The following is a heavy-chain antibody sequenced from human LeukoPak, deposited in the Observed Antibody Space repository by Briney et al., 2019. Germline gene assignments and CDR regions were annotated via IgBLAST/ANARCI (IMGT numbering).Heavy chain of an antibody. J-gene: IGHJ4*02. Sequence: GASVTVSYKASGYTFTSYDINWVRQATGPGLEWMGWMNPNSGNTGYAQKFHGRVTMTRNTSLSTAYMELSKLRSEDTAVYYCARGRSGAVAATSGFWGQGTLVTVSS. CDR3: ARGRSGAVAATSGF. D-gene: IGHD2-15*01. V-gene: IGHV1-8*01. CDR1: GYTFTSYD. CDR2: MNPNSGNT.